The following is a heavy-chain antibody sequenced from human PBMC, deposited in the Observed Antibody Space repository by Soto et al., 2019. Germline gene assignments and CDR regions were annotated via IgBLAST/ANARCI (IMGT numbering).Heavy chain of an antibody. Sequence: SVKVSCKASGGTFSSYTISWVRQAPGQGLEWMGRIIPILGIANYAQKFQGRVTITADKSTSTAYMELSSLRSEDTAVYYCARDRIAAAGHSAEYFQHWGQGTLVTVSS. CDR3: ARDRIAAAGHSAEYFQH. V-gene: IGHV1-69*04. CDR2: IIPILGIA. D-gene: IGHD6-13*01. CDR1: GGTFSSYT. J-gene: IGHJ1*01.